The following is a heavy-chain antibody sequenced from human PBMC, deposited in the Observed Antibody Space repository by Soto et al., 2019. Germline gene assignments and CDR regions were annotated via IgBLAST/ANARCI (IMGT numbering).Heavy chain of an antibody. Sequence: VQLVESGGSLVQPGGSLRLSCAASGFTFSGHWMSWVHQTPEKGLEWVANIKEDGSEEYYLDSVKGRFIISRDNAQNSLFLQMNGLRADDTAVYYCVSLSRSPDALLSFGDQWGQGTLVTVSS. CDR3: VSLSRSPDALLSFGDQ. D-gene: IGHD3-10*01. J-gene: IGHJ4*02. CDR1: GFTFSGHW. V-gene: IGHV3-7*03. CDR2: IKEDGSEE.